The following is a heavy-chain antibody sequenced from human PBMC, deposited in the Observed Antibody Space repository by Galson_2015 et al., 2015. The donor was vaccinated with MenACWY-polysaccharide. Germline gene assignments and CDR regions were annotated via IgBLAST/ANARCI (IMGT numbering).Heavy chain of an antibody. D-gene: IGHD1-26*01. Sequence: SLRLSCAASEFTVSSNYMSWVRQAPGKGLEWVSVIYRSGSTFYADSVKGRLTISRDNSQNTLFLQMNSLRVEDTAIYYCARGTGSHWYFDLWGRGTLVTVSS. CDR1: EFTVSSNY. J-gene: IGHJ2*01. V-gene: IGHV3-66*02. CDR3: ARGTGSHWYFDL. CDR2: IYRSGST.